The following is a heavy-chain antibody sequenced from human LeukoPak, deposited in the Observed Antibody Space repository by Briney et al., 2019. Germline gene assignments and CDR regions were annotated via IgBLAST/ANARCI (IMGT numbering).Heavy chain of an antibody. CDR2: MNPNSGNT. V-gene: IGHV1-8*01. Sequence: GASVKVSCKASGYTFTSYDINWVRQATGQGLEWMGWMNPNSGNTGYAQKFQGRVTMTRNTSISTAYMELSSLRSEDTAVYYCARGLIPHYYDSSGYYYDYWGQGTLVTVSS. D-gene: IGHD3-22*01. CDR3: ARGLIPHYYDSSGYYYDY. J-gene: IGHJ4*02. CDR1: GYTFTSYD.